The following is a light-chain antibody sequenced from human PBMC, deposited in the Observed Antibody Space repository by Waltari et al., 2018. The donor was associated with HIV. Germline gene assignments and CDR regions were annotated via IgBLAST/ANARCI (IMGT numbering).Light chain of an antibody. V-gene: IGLV2-23*03. CDR2: EGS. CDR1: NSDVGSYNL. J-gene: IGLJ1*01. Sequence: QSALTQPASVYGSPGQSITISCTGTNSDVGSYNLVSWYQQHPGKAPKLMIYEGSKRPSGFSNRFSGSKSGNTASLTISGLQTEDEADYYCCSYAGSNTFVFGTGTKVTVL. CDR3: CSYAGSNTFV.